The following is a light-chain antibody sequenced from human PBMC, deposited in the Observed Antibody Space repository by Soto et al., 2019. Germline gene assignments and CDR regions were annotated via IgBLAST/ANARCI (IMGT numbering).Light chain of an antibody. CDR3: SSYAGSNHNWV. CDR2: EVS. CDR1: SSDVGGYNY. J-gene: IGLJ3*02. Sequence: QSALTQPPSASGSPGQSFTISCTGTSSDVGGYNYVSWYQQHPGKAPKLMIYEVSKRPSGVPDRFSGSKSGNTASLTVSGLQAEDEADYYCSSYAGSNHNWVFGGGTKLTVL. V-gene: IGLV2-8*01.